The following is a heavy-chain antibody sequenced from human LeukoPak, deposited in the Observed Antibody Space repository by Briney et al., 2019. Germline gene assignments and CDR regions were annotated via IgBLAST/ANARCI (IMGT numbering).Heavy chain of an antibody. J-gene: IGHJ4*02. CDR2: INPNSGGT. V-gene: IGHV1-2*02. Sequence: ASVKVSCKASGYTFTGYYMHWVRQAPGQGFEWMGWINPNSGGTNYAQKFQGRVTMTRDTSISTAYMELSRLRSDDTAVYYCARVRYYDSSGYYSFDYWGQGTLVTVSS. CDR1: GYTFTGYY. D-gene: IGHD3-22*01. CDR3: ARVRYYDSSGYYSFDY.